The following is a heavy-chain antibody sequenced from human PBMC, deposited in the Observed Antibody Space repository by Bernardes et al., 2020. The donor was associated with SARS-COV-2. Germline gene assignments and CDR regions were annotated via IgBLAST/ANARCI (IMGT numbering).Heavy chain of an antibody. D-gene: IGHD3-16*01. CDR1: GYPFTGYY. CDR3: ALPPTNYDRYSMDV. J-gene: IGHJ6*02. CDR2: INSNGGGT. Sequence: ASVKVSCKASGYPFTGYYMHWVRQAPGQGLEWMGWINSNGGGTNYAQKFQGRVTMTRNTSISTAYMELSRLRSDDTAVYYCALPPTNYDRYSMDVWGQGTTEIVSS. V-gene: IGHV1-2*02.